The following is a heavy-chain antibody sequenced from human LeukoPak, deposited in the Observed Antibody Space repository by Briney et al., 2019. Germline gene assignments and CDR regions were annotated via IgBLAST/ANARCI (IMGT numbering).Heavy chain of an antibody. Sequence: PGGSLRLSCAASGFTFSSYWMSWVRQAPGKGLEWVANIKQDGSEKYYVDSVKGRFTISRDNAKNSLYLQMNSLRAADTAVYYCARVSYYYYGSGSYSQDAFDIWGQGTMVTVSS. CDR2: IKQDGSEK. CDR3: ARVSYYYYGSGSYSQDAFDI. V-gene: IGHV3-7*01. J-gene: IGHJ3*02. CDR1: GFTFSSYW. D-gene: IGHD3-10*01.